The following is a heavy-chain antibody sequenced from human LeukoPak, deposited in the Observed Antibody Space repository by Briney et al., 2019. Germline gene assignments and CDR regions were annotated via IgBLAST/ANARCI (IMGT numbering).Heavy chain of an antibody. CDR3: GRLPTLQNQAEHTSWDAFDI. V-gene: IGHV3-48*04. D-gene: IGHD1-14*01. J-gene: IGHJ3*02. Sequence: PGGSLRLSCTGSGFNFNGYNMNWVRQAAGKGLEWIAYISISGDIRYYTDSVRGRFTISRDNAKNSLYLQMSSLRVDDTAVYYCGRLPTLQNQAEHTSWDAFDIWGRGTMITVSA. CDR2: ISISGDIR. CDR1: GFNFNGYN.